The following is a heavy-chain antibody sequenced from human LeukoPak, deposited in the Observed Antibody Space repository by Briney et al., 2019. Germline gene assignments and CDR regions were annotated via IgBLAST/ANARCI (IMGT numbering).Heavy chain of an antibody. Sequence: PSETLSLTCAVYGGSFSGYYWSWIRQPPGKGLEWIGEINHSGSTNYNPSLKSRVTISVDTSKNQFSLKLSSVTAADTAVHYCARNYKDVVPAANNWFDPWGQGTLVTVSS. D-gene: IGHD2-2*01. CDR2: INHSGST. CDR3: ARNYKDVVPAANNWFDP. V-gene: IGHV4-34*01. J-gene: IGHJ5*02. CDR1: GGSFSGYY.